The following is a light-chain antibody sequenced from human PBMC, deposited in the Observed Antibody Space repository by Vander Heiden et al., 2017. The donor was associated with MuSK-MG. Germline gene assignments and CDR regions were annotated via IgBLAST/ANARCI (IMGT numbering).Light chain of an antibody. CDR1: QDIRND. Sequence: DIQMTQSPSSLAASVGDTVTITCRASQDIRNDLSWFRQTPGRAPDHLIYATSYLQSGVPTRFSGGGSGTEFTLTVSGLQPEDFATFYCRQDNSYPFSFGQGTKLEI. CDR3: RQDNSYPFS. V-gene: IGKV1-17*01. J-gene: IGKJ2*03. CDR2: ATS.